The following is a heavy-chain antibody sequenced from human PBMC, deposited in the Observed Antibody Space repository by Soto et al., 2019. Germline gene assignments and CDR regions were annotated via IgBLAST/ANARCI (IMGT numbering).Heavy chain of an antibody. CDR3: AKEILGYGDYWGGEV. V-gene: IGHV3-23*01. CDR2: ISGSGGST. J-gene: IGHJ4*02. CDR1: GLTFSSYA. Sequence: GGSLRLSCAASGLTFSSYAISWVRQAPGKGLEWVSAISGSGGSTYYADSVKGRFTISRDNSKNTLYLQMNSLRAEDTAVYYWAKEILGYGDYWGGEVGGQGTLVNVSS. D-gene: IGHD4-17*01.